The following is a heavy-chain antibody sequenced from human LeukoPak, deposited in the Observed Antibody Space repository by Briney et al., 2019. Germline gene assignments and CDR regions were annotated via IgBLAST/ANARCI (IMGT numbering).Heavy chain of an antibody. CDR2: IYYSGST. CDR3: ARGGDYGSGSYYMFFENWFDP. J-gene: IGHJ5*02. V-gene: IGHV4-59*08. D-gene: IGHD3-10*01. CDR1: GGSISSYY. Sequence: SETLSLTCTVSGGSISSYYWSWIRQPPGKGLEWIGYIYYSGSTNYNPSLKSRVTISVDTSKNQFSLKLSSVTAADTAVYYCARGGDYGSGSYYMFFENWFDPWGQGTRVTVSS.